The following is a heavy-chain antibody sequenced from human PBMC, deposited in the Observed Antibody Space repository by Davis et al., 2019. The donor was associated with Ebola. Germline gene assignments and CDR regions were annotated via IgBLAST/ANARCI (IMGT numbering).Heavy chain of an antibody. Sequence: SVKVSCKASVGTFSSYAISWVRQAPGQGLEWMGRIIPILGIANYAQKSQGRVTITADKFTSTAYMELSSLRSEDTAVYYCTLVAARRGLYYYYGMDIWGQGTTVTVSS. CDR2: IIPILGIA. CDR1: VGTFSSYA. J-gene: IGHJ6*02. V-gene: IGHV1-69*04. CDR3: TLVAARRGLYYYYGMDI. D-gene: IGHD6-6*01.